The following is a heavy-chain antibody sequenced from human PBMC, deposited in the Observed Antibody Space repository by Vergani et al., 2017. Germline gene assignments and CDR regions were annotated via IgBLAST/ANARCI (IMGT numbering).Heavy chain of an antibody. Sequence: QVHLQESGPGVVKPSDTLSLTCTVSGGSMSDFYWTWIRQPAGRGLEWIVRIYPNGNGNYNESLRSRLTMSIDTSRSQFSLSLSSVTAADTAVYYCARGNCGVNCPKYNWLAPWGRGILVTVSS. D-gene: IGHD2-21*01. J-gene: IGHJ5*02. CDR2: IYPNGNG. CDR3: ARGNCGVNCPKYNWLAP. CDR1: GGSMSDFY. V-gene: IGHV4-4*07.